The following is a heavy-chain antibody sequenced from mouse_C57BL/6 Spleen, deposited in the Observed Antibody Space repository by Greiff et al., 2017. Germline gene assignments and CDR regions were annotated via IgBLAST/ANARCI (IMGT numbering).Heavy chain of an antibody. CDR1: GFTFSDYY. V-gene: IGHV5-16*01. Sequence: EVQRVESEGGLVQPGSSMKLSCTASGFTFSDYYMAWVRQVPEKGLEWVANINYDGSSTYYLDSLKSRFLFSIDNAKNILYLQMSSLKSEDTATYYCARDSGGSSYYFDYWGQGTTLTVSS. D-gene: IGHD1-1*01. J-gene: IGHJ2*01. CDR3: ARDSGGSSYYFDY. CDR2: INYDGSST.